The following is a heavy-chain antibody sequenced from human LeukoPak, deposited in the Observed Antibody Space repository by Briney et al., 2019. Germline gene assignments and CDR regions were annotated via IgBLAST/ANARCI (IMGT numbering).Heavy chain of an antibody. D-gene: IGHD2-21*01. CDR3: VIAAFDY. CDR2: INPSDGST. CDR1: GYTFTTYY. J-gene: IGHJ4*02. Sequence: ASVKVSCKAPGYTFTTYYLHWVRQAPGQGLEWMAIINPSDGSTSNAQKFQGRVTVTMDTSTSTVNMELSSLRSEDTAVYYCVIAAFDYWGQGTLVTVSS. V-gene: IGHV1-46*01.